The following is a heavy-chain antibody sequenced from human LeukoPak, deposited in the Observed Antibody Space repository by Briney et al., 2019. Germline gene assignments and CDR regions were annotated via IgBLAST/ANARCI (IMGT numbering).Heavy chain of an antibody. CDR2: IYTSGST. V-gene: IGHV4-59*10. Sequence: SETLSLTCAVYGGSFSGYYWSWIRQPAGKGLEWIGRIYTSGSTNYNPSLKSRVTMSVDTSKNQFSLKLSSVTAADTAVYYCARSPPIYNWNDVRSYYYYMDVWGKGTTVTISS. J-gene: IGHJ6*03. CDR3: ARSPPIYNWNDVRSYYYYMDV. D-gene: IGHD1-20*01. CDR1: GGSFSGYY.